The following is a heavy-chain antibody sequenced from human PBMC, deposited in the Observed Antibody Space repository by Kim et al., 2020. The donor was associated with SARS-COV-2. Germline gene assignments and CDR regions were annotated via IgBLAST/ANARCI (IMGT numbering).Heavy chain of an antibody. Sequence: SVKVSCKASGGTFSSYTISWVRQAPGQGLEWMGRIIPILGIANYAQKFQGRVTITADKSTSTAYMELSSLRSEDTAVYYCAEGSGSYYYYYYGMDVWGQGTTVTVSS. J-gene: IGHJ6*02. D-gene: IGHD3-10*01. CDR3: AEGSGSYYYYYYGMDV. CDR2: IIPILGIA. CDR1: GGTFSSYT. V-gene: IGHV1-69*02.